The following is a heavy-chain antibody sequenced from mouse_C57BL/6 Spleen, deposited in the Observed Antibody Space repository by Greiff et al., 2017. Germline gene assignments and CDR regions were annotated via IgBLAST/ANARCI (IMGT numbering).Heavy chain of an antibody. CDR1: GYTFTSYW. CDR3: ARRRDSSGYVYAMDY. V-gene: IGHV1-55*01. CDR2: IYPGSGST. J-gene: IGHJ4*01. D-gene: IGHD3-2*02. Sequence: QVQLQQSGAELVKPGASVKMSCKASGYTFTSYWITWVKQRPGQGLEWIGDIYPGSGSTNYNEKFKSKATLTVDTSSSTAYMQLSSLTSEDSAVYYCARRRDSSGYVYAMDYWGQGTSVTVSS.